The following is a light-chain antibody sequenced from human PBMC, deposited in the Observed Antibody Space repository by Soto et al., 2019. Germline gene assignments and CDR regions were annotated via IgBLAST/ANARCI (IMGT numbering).Light chain of an antibody. V-gene: IGLV1-40*01. CDR2: GNN. CDR1: SSNTGAGYD. J-gene: IGLJ1*01. Sequence: QSVLTQPPSVSGAPGQRVTISCTGSSSNTGAGYDVHWYKQFPGTAPKLLIYGNNNRPSGVPGRFSGSKSGTSASLAITGLKVEDEANYYCQSYDSSLSGFVFGTGTKLTVL. CDR3: QSYDSSLSGFV.